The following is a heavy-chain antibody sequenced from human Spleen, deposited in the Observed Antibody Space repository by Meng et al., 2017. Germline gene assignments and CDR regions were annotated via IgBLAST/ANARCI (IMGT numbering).Heavy chain of an antibody. CDR1: GGPISRTGTC. CDR3: ARHTFSGNPGGIDS. Sequence: QLQLRESGPGLVKPSETLSLTCRVSGGPISRTGTCGGWIRQPPGKGLEWIGSQCHADDTYYNPSLMGRVTISVDTSKNQVSLKLTSVTAADTSVYFCARHTFSGNPGGIDSWGQGILVTVSS. J-gene: IGHJ4*02. CDR2: QCHADDT. D-gene: IGHD4-23*01. V-gene: IGHV4-39*01.